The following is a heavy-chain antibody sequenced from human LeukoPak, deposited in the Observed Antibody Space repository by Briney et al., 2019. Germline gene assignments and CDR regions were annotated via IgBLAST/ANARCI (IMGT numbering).Heavy chain of an antibody. CDR1: GFTFSSYA. V-gene: IGHV3-30-3*01. D-gene: IGHD4-23*01. CDR2: ISHDGSNQ. Sequence: PGRPLRLSCAAFGFTFSSYAMHGVRQAPGKGLEGVAVISHDGSNQYYADYVKGRVTISRDNSNNTLYMQMNSMRSEDTGVYYCARGEDYGGDTWGQGTLVTVSS. J-gene: IGHJ5*02. CDR3: ARGEDYGGDT.